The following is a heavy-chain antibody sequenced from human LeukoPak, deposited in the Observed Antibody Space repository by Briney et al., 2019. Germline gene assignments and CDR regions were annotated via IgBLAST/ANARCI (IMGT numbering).Heavy chain of an antibody. CDR1: GYTFTTYG. J-gene: IGHJ4*02. CDR2: ISPYNGNT. Sequence: ASVKVSCNASGYTFTTYGITWVRQAPGQGLEWMGWISPYNGNTIYAQKLQGRVTMTTDTSTGTAYMELRRLRSDDTAVYYCARDQGTGIDFWAYFDYWGQGAPVTVSS. V-gene: IGHV1-18*01. D-gene: IGHD1-14*01. CDR3: ARDQGTGIDFWAYFDY.